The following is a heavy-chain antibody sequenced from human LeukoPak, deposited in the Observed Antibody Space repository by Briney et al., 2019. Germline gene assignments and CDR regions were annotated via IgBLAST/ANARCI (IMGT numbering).Heavy chain of an antibody. CDR2: IRYDGSNK. D-gene: IGHD4-11*01. J-gene: IGHJ4*02. CDR3: AKDSQSPLHDYNVLDY. V-gene: IGHV3-30*02. CDR1: GFTFSSYG. Sequence: GGSLRLSCAASGFTFSSYGMHWVRQPAGKGLEWVAFIRYDGSNKYYADSVKGRLTISRDNSKNTLYLQMNSLRAEDTAVYYCAKDSQSPLHDYNVLDYWGQGTLVTVSS.